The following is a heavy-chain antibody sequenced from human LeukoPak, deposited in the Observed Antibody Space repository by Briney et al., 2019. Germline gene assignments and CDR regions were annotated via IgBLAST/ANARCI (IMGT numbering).Heavy chain of an antibody. V-gene: IGHV3-53*01. CDR2: IYGAGTT. Sequence: GGSLRLSCAASGFTVSGDYMSWVRQAPGKGLEWVSVIYGAGTTYYADSVKGRFTISRDNSKNTLYLQMNSLRAENTAVYYCARSGEKAATLSYWGQGTLVTVSS. CDR1: GFTVSGDY. J-gene: IGHJ4*02. D-gene: IGHD2-15*01. CDR3: ARSGEKAATLSY.